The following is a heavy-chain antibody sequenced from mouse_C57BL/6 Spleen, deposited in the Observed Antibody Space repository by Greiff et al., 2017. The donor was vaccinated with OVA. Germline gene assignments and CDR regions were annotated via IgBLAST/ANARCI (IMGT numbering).Heavy chain of an antibody. CDR2: IWSGGST. J-gene: IGHJ4*01. CDR1: GFSLTSYG. CDR3: ARNDYGTDYYAMDY. V-gene: IGHV2-2*01. Sequence: VKLMESGPGLVQPSQSLSITCTVSGFSLTSYGVHWVRQSPGKGLEWLGVIWSGGSTDYNAAFISRLSISKDNSKSQVFFKMNSLQADDTAIYYCARNDYGTDYYAMDYWGQGTSVTVSS. D-gene: IGHD1-1*01.